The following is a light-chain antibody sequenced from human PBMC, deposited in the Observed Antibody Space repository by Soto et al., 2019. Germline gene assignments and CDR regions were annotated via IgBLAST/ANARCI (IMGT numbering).Light chain of an antibody. J-gene: IGKJ4*01. CDR2: GAS. Sequence: IVMTQSPATLSVSPGERVTLSCTTSQSVSSNLAWYQQKPGQAPRLLIYGASTRATGVPPRFSGTRSGTEFTFTVSSLQSEDFAVYYCRQYGRSLGFAFGGGTKVDIK. CDR3: RQYGRSLGFA. CDR1: QSVSSN. V-gene: IGKV3-15*01.